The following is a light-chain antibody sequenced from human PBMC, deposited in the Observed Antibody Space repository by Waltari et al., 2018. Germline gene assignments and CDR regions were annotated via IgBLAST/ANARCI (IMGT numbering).Light chain of an antibody. Sequence: QSALTQPDSVSGSPGQWITISCTGTSSDIGGYNLVSWYQQHPGNAPKLMIYDFNKRPSGVSNRFSGSKSGNTASLTISGLQTEDEADYYCCSYGGSFTWIFGGGTKLIVL. V-gene: IGLV2-23*02. CDR2: DFN. J-gene: IGLJ2*01. CDR1: SSDIGGYNL. CDR3: CSYGGSFTWI.